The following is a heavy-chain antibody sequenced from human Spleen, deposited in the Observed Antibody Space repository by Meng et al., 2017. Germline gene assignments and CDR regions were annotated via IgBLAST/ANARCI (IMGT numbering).Heavy chain of an antibody. Sequence: GGSLRLSCAASGFTFSHYEMNWVRQSPGKGLEWVSYISSSGSAIYYADSAKGRFTISRDNSKNTEYLQMNILRTENTAVYYWTGAPYSSGWYGYWGQGTLVTVSS. V-gene: IGHV3-48*03. CDR1: GFTFSHYE. CDR3: TGAPYSSGWYGY. J-gene: IGHJ4*02. D-gene: IGHD6-19*01. CDR2: ISSSGSAI.